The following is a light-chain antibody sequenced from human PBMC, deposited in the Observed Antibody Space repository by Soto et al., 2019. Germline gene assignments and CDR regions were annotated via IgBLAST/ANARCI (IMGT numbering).Light chain of an antibody. CDR1: QTISSW. CDR3: QHYNSYSEA. Sequence: DIQMTQSPATLSGSXXDRFTITCLASQTISSWLAWYQQKPGKAPKLLIYKASTLKSGVPSRFSGSGSGTEFTLTISSLQPDDFATYYCQHYNSYSEAFGQGTKVDIK. CDR2: KAS. V-gene: IGKV1-5*03. J-gene: IGKJ1*01.